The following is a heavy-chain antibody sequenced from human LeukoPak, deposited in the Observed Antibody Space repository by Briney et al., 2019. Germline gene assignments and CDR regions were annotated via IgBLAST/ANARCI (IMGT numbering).Heavy chain of an antibody. J-gene: IGHJ2*01. CDR1: GFTFSSYA. D-gene: IGHD6-13*01. CDR2: ISGSGGST. V-gene: IGHV3-23*01. CDR3: ARDLGIAAAWYFDL. Sequence: GGSLRLSCAASGFTFSSYAMSWVRQAPGKGLEWVSAISGSGGSTYYADSVKGRFTISRDNAKNSLYLQMNSLRAEDTAVYYCARDLGIAAAWYFDLWGRGTLVTVSS.